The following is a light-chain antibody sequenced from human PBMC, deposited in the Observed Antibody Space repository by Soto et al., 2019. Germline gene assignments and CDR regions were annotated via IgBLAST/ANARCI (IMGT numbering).Light chain of an antibody. CDR2: GNT. CDR1: SSNIGEGYD. V-gene: IGLV1-40*01. J-gene: IGLJ2*01. Sequence: QAVVTQPPSVSGAPGQRATISCTGSSSNIGEGYDVHWYQQLPGPAPKLLIYGNTNRHSGVPDRFSGSKSGTSAYLATTGLQAEDEADYYCQSFDRSLNGVVFGGGTKLTVL. CDR3: QSFDRSLNGVV.